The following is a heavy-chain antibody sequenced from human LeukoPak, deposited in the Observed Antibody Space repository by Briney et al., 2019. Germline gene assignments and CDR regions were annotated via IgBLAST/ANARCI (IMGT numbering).Heavy chain of an antibody. J-gene: IGHJ4*02. Sequence: GESLKISCKGSGYSFTSYWIGWVRQMPGKGLEWMGIIYPGDSDTRYSPSFQGQVTISADKSISTAYLQWSSLKASDTAMYYCARLTGTIFGVVIENGFDYWGQGTLVTVSS. CDR1: GYSFTSYW. V-gene: IGHV5-51*01. CDR3: ARLTGTIFGVVIENGFDY. CDR2: IYPGDSDT. D-gene: IGHD3-3*01.